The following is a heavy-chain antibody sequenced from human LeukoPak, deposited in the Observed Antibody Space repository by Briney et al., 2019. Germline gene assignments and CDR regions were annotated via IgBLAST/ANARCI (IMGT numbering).Heavy chain of an antibody. CDR3: ARETVSSSRHFDY. CDR2: IYYSGST. J-gene: IGHJ4*02. Sequence: SETLSLTCTDSGGSISSYYWSWIRQPPGKGLEWIGYIYYSGSTNYNPSLKSRVTISVDTSKNQFSLKLSSVTAADTAVYYCARETVSSSRHFDYWGQGTLVTVSS. CDR1: GGSISSYY. D-gene: IGHD6-6*01. V-gene: IGHV4-59*01.